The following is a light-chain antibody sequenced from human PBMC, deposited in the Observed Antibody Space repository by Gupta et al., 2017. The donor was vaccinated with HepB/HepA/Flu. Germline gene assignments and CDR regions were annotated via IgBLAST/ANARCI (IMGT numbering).Light chain of an antibody. J-gene: IGKJ3*01. CDR2: AAS. CDR1: QGISSY. Sequence: IQLAQSPSFLSASVADRVTITCRSSQGISSYFAWYQQQPGKAPKLLFYAASTLQSGASSRCGGSGAGTVFTLTSSILQHEDFATYYRQHLNNYLCTFGPGTKVDIK. V-gene: IGKV1-9*01. CDR3: QHLNNYLCT.